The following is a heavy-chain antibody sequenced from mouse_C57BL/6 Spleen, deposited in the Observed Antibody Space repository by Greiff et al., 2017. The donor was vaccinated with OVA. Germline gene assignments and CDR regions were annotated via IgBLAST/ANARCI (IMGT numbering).Heavy chain of an antibody. CDR1: GYTFTSYW. V-gene: IGHV1-55*01. CDR3: ARDYYGSSSKWYFEV. Sequence: QVQLQKPGAELVKPGASVKMSCKASGYTFTSYWITWVKQRPGQGLEWIGDIYPGSGSTNYNEKFKSKATLTVDTSSSTAYMQHSSLTSEDSAVYYCARDYYGSSSKWYFEVWGTGTTVTVAS. J-gene: IGHJ1*03. D-gene: IGHD1-1*01. CDR2: IYPGSGST.